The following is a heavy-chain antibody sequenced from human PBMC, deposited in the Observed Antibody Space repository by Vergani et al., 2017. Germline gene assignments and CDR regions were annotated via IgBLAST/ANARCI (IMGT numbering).Heavy chain of an antibody. CDR3: ACNYYDSSGSFDY. CDR2: FYPGDSDT. CDR1: GYSFTSYW. D-gene: IGHD3-22*01. V-gene: IGHV5-51*03. Sequence: EVQLVQSGAEVKKPGESLKISCKGSGYSFTSYWIGWVRQMPGKGLECMGIFYPGDSDTRYSLSFQCQVTISADKSISTTYLQWSSLKASDTAMYYCACNYYDSSGSFDYWGQGTLVTGSS. J-gene: IGHJ4*02.